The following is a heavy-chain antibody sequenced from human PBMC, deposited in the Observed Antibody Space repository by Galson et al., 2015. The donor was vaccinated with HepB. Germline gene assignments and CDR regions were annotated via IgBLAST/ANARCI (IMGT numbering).Heavy chain of an antibody. D-gene: IGHD6-6*01. J-gene: IGHJ4*02. Sequence: ETLSLTCAVYGGSFSGYYWSWIRQPPGKGLEWIGEINHSGSTNYNPSLKSRVTISVDTSKNQFSLKLSSVTAADTAVYYCARAKGQLDGTHDYWGQGTLVTVSS. CDR3: ARAKGQLDGTHDY. CDR2: INHSGST. V-gene: IGHV4-34*01. CDR1: GGSFSGYY.